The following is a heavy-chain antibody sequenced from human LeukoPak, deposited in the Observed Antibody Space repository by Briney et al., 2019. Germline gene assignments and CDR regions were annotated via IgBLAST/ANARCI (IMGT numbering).Heavy chain of an antibody. CDR1: GYSISSGYY. CDR2: IYHSGST. D-gene: IGHD3-10*01. J-gene: IGHJ4*02. V-gene: IGHV4-38-2*01. CDR3: HSESLWFGSPTGGFDY. Sequence: SETLSLTCAVSGYSISSGYYWGWIRQPPGKGLEWIGSIYHSGSTYYNPSLKSRVTISVDTSKNQFSLKLSSVTAADTAVYYCHSESLWFGSPTGGFDYWGQGTLVTASS.